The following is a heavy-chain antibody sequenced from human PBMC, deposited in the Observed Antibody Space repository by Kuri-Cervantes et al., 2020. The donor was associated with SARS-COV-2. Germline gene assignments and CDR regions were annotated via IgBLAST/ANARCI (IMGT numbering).Heavy chain of an antibody. CDR1: GSAIRSGSNY. J-gene: IGHJ4*02. D-gene: IGHD6-13*01. CDR3: ARTTLAGPSHFDY. CDR2: IYTTGNT. Sequence: SETLSLTCTVSGSAIRSGSNYWSWIRQPAGKGLERIGRIYTTGNTKYNPSLRSRVAISVDSSKNQFSLQLTSVTAADTAVYYCARTTLAGPSHFDYWGQGILVTVSS. V-gene: IGHV4-61*02.